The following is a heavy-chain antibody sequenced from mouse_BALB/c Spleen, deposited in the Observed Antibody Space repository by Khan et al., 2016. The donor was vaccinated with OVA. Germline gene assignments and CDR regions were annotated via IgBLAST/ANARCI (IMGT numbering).Heavy chain of an antibody. D-gene: IGHD1-1*01. CDR2: IRYSGAT. CDR3: ARQNYYGYALDY. J-gene: IGHJ4*01. V-gene: IGHV3-2*02. CDR1: GYSITSNYA. Sequence: EVQLQESGPSLVKPSQSLSLTCTVTGYSITSNYAWSWIRQFPGSKLEWMGYIRYSGATNYNPSLKSRTSVTRDTSENQFFLQLNSVTTEDTATYFCARQNYYGYALDYWGQGTSVTVSS.